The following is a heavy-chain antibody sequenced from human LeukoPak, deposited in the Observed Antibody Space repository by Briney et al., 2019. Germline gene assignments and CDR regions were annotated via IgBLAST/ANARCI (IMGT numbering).Heavy chain of an antibody. J-gene: IGHJ4*02. CDR3: TRGSQNCASASCYNF. CDR1: GYTFTSYD. D-gene: IGHD2-2*02. V-gene: IGHV1-8*01. Sequence: ASVKVSCKASGYTFTSYDINWVRQATGQGLEWMGIINPSGGSTSYAQKFQGRVTMTRTTSIRTAYMELGSLTSEDTAVYYCTRGSQNCASASCYNFWGQGTLVTVSS. CDR2: INPSGGST.